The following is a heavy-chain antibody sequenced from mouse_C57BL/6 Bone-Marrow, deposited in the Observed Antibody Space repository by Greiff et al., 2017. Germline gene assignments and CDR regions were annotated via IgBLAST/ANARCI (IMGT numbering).Heavy chain of an antibody. V-gene: IGHV1-69*01. CDR3: ARSLIYYYGSSYDY. D-gene: IGHD1-1*01. CDR1: GYTFTSYW. Sequence: QVQLQQPGAELVMPGASVKLSCKASGYTFTSYWMHWVKQRPGQGLEWIGEIDPSDSYTNYNQKFKGKSTVTVDKSSSTAYMQLSSLTSEDSAVYYCARSLIYYYGSSYDYWGQGTTLTVSS. J-gene: IGHJ2*01. CDR2: IDPSDSYT.